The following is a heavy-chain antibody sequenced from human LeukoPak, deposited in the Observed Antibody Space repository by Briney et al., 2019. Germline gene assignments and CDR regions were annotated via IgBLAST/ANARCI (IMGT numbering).Heavy chain of an antibody. V-gene: IGHV1-24*01. D-gene: IGHD3-9*01. CDR3: ATVRHTNILTGYLPGFHFDY. CDR1: GYTLTELS. J-gene: IGHJ4*02. Sequence: ASVKVSCKVSGYTLTELSMHWVRQAPGKGLEWMGGFDPEDGETIYAQKFQGRVTMTEDTSTDTAYMELSSLRSEDTAVYYCATVRHTNILTGYLPGFHFDYWGQGTLVTVSS. CDR2: FDPEDGET.